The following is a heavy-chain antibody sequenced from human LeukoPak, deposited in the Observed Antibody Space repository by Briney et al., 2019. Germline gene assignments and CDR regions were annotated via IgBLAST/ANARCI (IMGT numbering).Heavy chain of an antibody. CDR1: GGSITTKNW. Sequence: PSETLSLTCAVSGGSITTKNWWIWVRQPPGRGLEWIGEIYHTGSTNYHPSLKSRLTISRDKSKNQFSLKLTSVTAADTAVYYCARSYSSSSYFDYWGQGTLVTVSS. CDR2: IYHTGST. V-gene: IGHV4-4*02. CDR3: ARSYSSSSYFDY. J-gene: IGHJ4*02. D-gene: IGHD6-6*01.